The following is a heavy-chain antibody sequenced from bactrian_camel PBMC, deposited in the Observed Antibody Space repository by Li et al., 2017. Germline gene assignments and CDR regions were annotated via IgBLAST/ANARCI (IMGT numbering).Heavy chain of an antibody. CDR2: IYVGGGTV. V-gene: IGHV3S1*01. Sequence: HVQLVESGGGSIQAGGSLRLACKVTDDPASMYYLDDTYCMGWFRQAPGKEREGVAAIYVGGGTVYYADSVKGRFTISRDNAKNTLYLRLDSLKTEDSAVYYCSKAVSGCGDSDYSIDSADRGQGTQVTVS. D-gene: IGHD2*01. CDR1: DDPASMYYLDDTYC. J-gene: IGHJ4*01.